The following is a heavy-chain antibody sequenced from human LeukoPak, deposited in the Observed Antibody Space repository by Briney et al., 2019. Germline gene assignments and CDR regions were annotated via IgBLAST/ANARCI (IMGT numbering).Heavy chain of an antibody. D-gene: IGHD1-1*01. Sequence: GGSLRLSCAASGFTFSNHWMHWVRQVPGKGLVSVSRINIDGNSKTYANSVKGRFTIFRDNRRNTLYLQMNSLRAEDTAVYSCARDHSGTQDYWGQGTLVTVSS. CDR1: GFTFSNHW. J-gene: IGHJ4*02. CDR2: INIDGNSK. V-gene: IGHV3-74*01. CDR3: ARDHSGTQDY.